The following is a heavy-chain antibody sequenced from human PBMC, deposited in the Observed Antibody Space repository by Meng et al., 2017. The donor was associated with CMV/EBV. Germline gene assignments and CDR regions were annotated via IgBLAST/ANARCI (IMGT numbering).Heavy chain of an antibody. CDR2: IIHGFGTT. D-gene: IGHD3-3*02. CDR3: AISRSSFDR. Sequence: SVKVSCKASGGTFSSYVISWVRQAPGQGVEWMGGIIHGFGTTNYAQKFQDRVTFTTDESTTTAYMQLSSLGSEDTALYYCAISRSSFDRWGQGTLVTVSS. V-gene: IGHV1-69*05. CDR1: GGTFSSYV. J-gene: IGHJ4*02.